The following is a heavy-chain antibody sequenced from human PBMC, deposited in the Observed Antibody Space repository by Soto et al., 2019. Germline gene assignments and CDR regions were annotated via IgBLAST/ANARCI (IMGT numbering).Heavy chain of an antibody. D-gene: IGHD3-3*01. Sequence: SVSGCTLRDSSYYWVRIRPPPGKGLEWIGSIYYSGSTYYNPSLKSRVTISVDTSKNQFSLKLSSVTAADTAVYYCARPQANHYRGYDSGAFDIWGQGTMVTVSS. V-gene: IGHV4-39*01. J-gene: IGHJ3*02. CDR3: ARPQANHYRGYDSGAFDI. CDR1: GCTLRDSSYY. CDR2: IYYSGST.